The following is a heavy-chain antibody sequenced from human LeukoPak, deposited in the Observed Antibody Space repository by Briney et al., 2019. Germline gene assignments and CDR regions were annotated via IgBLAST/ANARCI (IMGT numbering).Heavy chain of an antibody. D-gene: IGHD3-16*02. CDR3: ARESAAGYTGGFDY. Sequence: GASVKVSCKASGYTFTSYDINWVRQATGQGLEWMGWMNPNSGTTGYAQKFQGRVTMTRNTSISTAYMELSSLRSEDTAVYYCARESAAGYTGGFDYWGQGTLVTVSS. J-gene: IGHJ4*02. V-gene: IGHV1-8*01. CDR2: MNPNSGTT. CDR1: GYTFTSYD.